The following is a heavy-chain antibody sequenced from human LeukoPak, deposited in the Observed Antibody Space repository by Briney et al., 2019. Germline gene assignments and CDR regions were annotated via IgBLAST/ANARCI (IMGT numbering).Heavy chain of an antibody. Sequence: PSETLSLTSTVSGGSISSYYWSWIRQPPGKGLEWIGYIYYSGSTNYNPSLKSRVTISVDTSKNQFSLKLSSVTAADTAVYYCARDAAGGGYYYYYMDVWGKGTTVTVSS. D-gene: IGHD2-8*02. V-gene: IGHV4-59*01. CDR3: ARDAAGGGYYYYYMDV. CDR1: GGSISSYY. J-gene: IGHJ6*03. CDR2: IYYSGST.